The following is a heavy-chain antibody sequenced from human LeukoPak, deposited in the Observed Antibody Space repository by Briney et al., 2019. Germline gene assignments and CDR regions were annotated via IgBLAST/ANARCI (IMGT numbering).Heavy chain of an antibody. CDR3: AREGGVYSSPGIAY. V-gene: IGHV4-38-2*02. Sequence: SETLSLTCTVSGYSISSGYYWGWIRQPPGKGLEWIGSIYHSGSTYYNPSLKSRVTISVDTSKNQFSLKLSSVTAADTAVYYCAREGGVYSSPGIAYWGQGTLVTVSS. CDR1: GYSISSGYY. CDR2: IYHSGST. J-gene: IGHJ4*02. D-gene: IGHD6-13*01.